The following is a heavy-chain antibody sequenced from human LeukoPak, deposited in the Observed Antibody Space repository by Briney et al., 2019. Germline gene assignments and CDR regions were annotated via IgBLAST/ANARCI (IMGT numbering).Heavy chain of an antibody. V-gene: IGHV4-38-2*02. CDR2: FYHSGNT. CDR3: ARVRYFDTSGYYYDFDY. Sequence: SETLSLTCTVSGYSISTGYYWGWIQQPPGKGLERIGNFYHSGNTYYNPSLKSRVTISVDTSKNQFSLTVSSVTAADTAVYYCARVRYFDTSGYYYDFDYWGQGILVTVSS. J-gene: IGHJ4*02. D-gene: IGHD3-22*01. CDR1: GYSISTGYY.